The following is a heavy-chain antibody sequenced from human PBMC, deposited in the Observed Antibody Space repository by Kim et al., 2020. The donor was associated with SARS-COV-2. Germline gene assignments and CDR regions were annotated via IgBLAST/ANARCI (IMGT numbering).Heavy chain of an antibody. CDR2: INHSGST. J-gene: IGHJ4*02. D-gene: IGHD6-13*01. Sequence: SETLSLTCAVYGGSFSGYYWSWIRQPPGKGLEWIGEINHSGSTNYNPSLKSRVTISVDTSKNQFSLKLSSVTAADTAVYYCARGRRQQLVFGPFDYWGQGTLVTVSS. V-gene: IGHV4-34*01. CDR1: GGSFSGYY. CDR3: ARGRRQQLVFGPFDY.